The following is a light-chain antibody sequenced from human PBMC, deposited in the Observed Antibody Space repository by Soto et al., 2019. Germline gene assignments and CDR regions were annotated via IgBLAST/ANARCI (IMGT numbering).Light chain of an antibody. J-gene: IGKJ1*01. Sequence: DILMTQSPLSLPVTPGEPASISCRSSQSLLHSNGYNYLDWYLQKPGQSPQLLIYLGSNRDSGVPDRFSGSGSGTDFTLKISRVEAEDVGVYYCMQALQTPPTFGQGTKVDIK. V-gene: IGKV2-28*01. CDR3: MQALQTPPT. CDR2: LGS. CDR1: QSLLHSNGYNY.